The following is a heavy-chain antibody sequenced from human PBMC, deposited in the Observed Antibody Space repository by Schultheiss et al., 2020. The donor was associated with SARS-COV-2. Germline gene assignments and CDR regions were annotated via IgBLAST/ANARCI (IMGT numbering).Heavy chain of an antibody. V-gene: IGHV3-30*18. J-gene: IGHJ6*02. D-gene: IGHD6-19*01. CDR2: ISYDGDDP. Sequence: GGSLRLSCAASGFTFSNAWMSWVRQAPGKGLEWVAVISYDGDDPYYLDSVKGRFTISRDNSKNTLYLQINSLRPEDTAVYFCVKAGGRWLVTGYYYAFDVWGRGTTVTVSS. CDR3: VKAGGRWLVTGYYYAFDV. CDR1: GFTFSNAW.